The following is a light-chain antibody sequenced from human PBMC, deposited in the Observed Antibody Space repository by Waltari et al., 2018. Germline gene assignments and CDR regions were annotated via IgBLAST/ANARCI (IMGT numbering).Light chain of an antibody. J-gene: IGKJ4*01. CDR2: WAS. CDR1: KSLLYSATYSHY. Sequence: DIVMTKPPDSLAVSLGEGATTKSRSNKSLLYSATYSHYLAWYQQKPRQAPRLLINWASTRESGVPDRFIGSGSGTDFILTISSLQPEDFALYFCQQYHTIPPTFGGGTKVEIK. V-gene: IGKV4-1*01. CDR3: QQYHTIPPT.